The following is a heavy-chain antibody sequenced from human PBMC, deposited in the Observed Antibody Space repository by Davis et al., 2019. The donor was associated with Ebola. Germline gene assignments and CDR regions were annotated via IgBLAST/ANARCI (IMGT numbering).Heavy chain of an antibody. D-gene: IGHD1-26*01. CDR3: ARGGPDSGSYYGSADY. CDR1: GYTFTGYY. CDR2: INPSGGST. Sequence: AASVKVSCKASGYTFTGYYMHWVRQAPGQGLEWMGIINPSGGSTSYAQKFQGRVTMTRDTSISTAYMELSRLRSDDTAVYYCARGGPDSGSYYGSADYWGQGTLVTVSS. J-gene: IGHJ4*02. V-gene: IGHV1-46*01.